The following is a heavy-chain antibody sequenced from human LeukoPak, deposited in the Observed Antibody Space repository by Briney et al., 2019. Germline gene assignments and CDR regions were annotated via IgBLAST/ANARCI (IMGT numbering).Heavy chain of an antibody. CDR1: GFTFSSYA. J-gene: IGHJ5*02. D-gene: IGHD3-10*01. V-gene: IGHV3-23*01. CDR2: ISGSGGST. Sequence: PGGSLRLSCAASGFTFSSYAMSWVRQAPGKGLEWVSAISGSGGSTYYADSVKGRFTISRDNSKNTLYLQMNSLRAEDTAVYYCAKGPRITMVRGVNWFDPWGQGTLVTVSS. CDR3: AKGPRITMVRGVNWFDP.